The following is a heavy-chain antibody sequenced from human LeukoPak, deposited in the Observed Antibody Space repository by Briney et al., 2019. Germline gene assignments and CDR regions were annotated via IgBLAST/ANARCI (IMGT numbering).Heavy chain of an antibody. J-gene: IGHJ6*02. CDR1: GYTFTGYY. V-gene: IGHV1-2*06. D-gene: IGHD3-10*01. CDR3: ARDLLWFGELLYGMDV. CDR2: INPNSGGT. Sequence: ASVEVSCKASGYTFTGYYMHWVRQAPGQGLEWMGRINPNSGGTNYAQKFQGRVTMTRDTSISTAYMELSRLRSDDTAVYYCARDLLWFGELLYGMDVWGQGTTVTVSS.